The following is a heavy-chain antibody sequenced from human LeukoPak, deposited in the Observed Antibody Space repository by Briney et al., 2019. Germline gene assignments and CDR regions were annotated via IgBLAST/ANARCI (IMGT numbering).Heavy chain of an antibody. D-gene: IGHD3-10*01. Sequence: GGSLRLSCAASGFTFSSHGIHWVRQAPGKGLEWGAIIWYDGSNKYYADSVKGRFSISRDNSKNTLYLQMNSLRAEDTAVYYCARDGLTMVRGQTFLDYWGQGTLVTVSS. V-gene: IGHV3-33*01. CDR1: GFTFSSHG. CDR2: IWYDGSNK. J-gene: IGHJ4*02. CDR3: ARDGLTMVRGQTFLDY.